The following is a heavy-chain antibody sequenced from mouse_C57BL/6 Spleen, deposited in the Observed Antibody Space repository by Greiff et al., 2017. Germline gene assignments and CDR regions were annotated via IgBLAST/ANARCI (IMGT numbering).Heavy chain of an antibody. Sequence: EVQLQESGGGLVKPGGSLKLSCAASGFTFSDYGMHWVRQAPEKGLEWVAYISSGSSTIYYADTVKGRFTISRDNAKNTLFLQMTSLRSEDTAMYYCARTYDGSSPYWYFDVWGTGTTVTVSS. D-gene: IGHD1-1*01. J-gene: IGHJ1*03. V-gene: IGHV5-17*01. CDR2: ISSGSSTI. CDR3: ARTYDGSSPYWYFDV. CDR1: GFTFSDYG.